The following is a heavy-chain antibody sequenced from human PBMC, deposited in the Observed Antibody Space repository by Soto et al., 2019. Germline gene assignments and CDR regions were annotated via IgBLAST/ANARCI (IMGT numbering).Heavy chain of an antibody. CDR3: ARIHCSGGSCYPEDAFDI. CDR1: GYTFTSYG. Sequence: ASVKVSCKASGYTFTSYGISWVRQAPGQGLEWMGWISAYNGNTNYAQKLQGRVTMTTDTSTSTAYMELRSLRSDDTAVYYCARIHCSGGSCYPEDAFDIWGQGTMVTVSS. D-gene: IGHD2-15*01. CDR2: ISAYNGNT. V-gene: IGHV1-18*01. J-gene: IGHJ3*02.